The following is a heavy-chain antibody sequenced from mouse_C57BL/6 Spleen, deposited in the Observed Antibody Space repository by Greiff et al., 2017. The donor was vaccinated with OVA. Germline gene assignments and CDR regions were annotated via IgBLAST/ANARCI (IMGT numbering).Heavy chain of an antibody. Sequence: EVKLVESGPELVKPGASVKIPCKASGYTFTDYNMDWVKQSHGKSLEWIGDINPNNGGTIYNQKFKGKATLTVDKSSSTAYMELRSLTSEDTAVYYCARFITTVVQYFDVWGTGTTVTVSS. J-gene: IGHJ1*03. CDR2: INPNNGGT. CDR3: ARFITTVVQYFDV. D-gene: IGHD1-1*01. V-gene: IGHV1-18*01. CDR1: GYTFTDYN.